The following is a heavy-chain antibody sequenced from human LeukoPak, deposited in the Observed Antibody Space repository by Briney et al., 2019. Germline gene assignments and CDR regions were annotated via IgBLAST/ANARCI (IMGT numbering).Heavy chain of an antibody. CDR3: AKAIRDGYSNFDY. V-gene: IGHV3-23*01. J-gene: IGHJ4*02. D-gene: IGHD5-24*01. CDR2: VSGSGGST. Sequence: GGSLRLSCAASGFTFSSYAMTWVRQAPGKGLEWVSVVSGSGGSTNYADSVKGRFTISRDNSKNTLYLQLNSLRAEDTAIYYCAKAIRDGYSNFDYWGQGTLVTVSS. CDR1: GFTFSSYA.